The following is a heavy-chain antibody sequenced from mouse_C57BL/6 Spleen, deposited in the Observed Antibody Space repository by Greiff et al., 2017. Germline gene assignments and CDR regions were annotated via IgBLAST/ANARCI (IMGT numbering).Heavy chain of an antibody. CDR2: IYPGSGST. Sequence: VKLQQPGAELVKPGASVKMSCKASGYTFTSYWITWVKQRPGQGLEWIGDIYPGSGSTNYNEKFKSKATLTVDTSSSTAYMQLSSLTSEDSAVYYCARLITTVRDAMDYWGQGTSVTVSS. CDR1: GYTFTSYW. J-gene: IGHJ4*01. D-gene: IGHD1-1*01. CDR3: ARLITTVRDAMDY. V-gene: IGHV1-55*01.